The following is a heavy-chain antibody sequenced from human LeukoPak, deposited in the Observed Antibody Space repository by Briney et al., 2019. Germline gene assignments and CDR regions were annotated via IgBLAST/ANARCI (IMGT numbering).Heavy chain of an antibody. V-gene: IGHV3-21*01. J-gene: IGHJ5*02. Sequence: GGSLRPSCAASGFTFSSYSMNWVRQAPGKGLEWVSSISSSSSYIYYADSVKGRFTISRDNAKNSLYLQMNSLRAEDTAVYYCARAGSSGWSNSFDPWGQGTLVTVSS. CDR3: ARAGSSGWSNSFDP. CDR1: GFTFSSYS. CDR2: ISSSSSYI. D-gene: IGHD6-19*01.